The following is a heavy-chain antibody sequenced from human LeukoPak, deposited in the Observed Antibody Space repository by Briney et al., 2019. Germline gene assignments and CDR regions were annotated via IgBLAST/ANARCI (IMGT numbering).Heavy chain of an antibody. CDR2: IIPIFGTA. CDR1: GGTFSSYA. Sequence: GASVKVSCKASGGTFSSYAISWVRQAPGQGLEWMGGIIPIFGTANYAQKLQGRVTMTTDTSTSTAYMELRSLRSDDTAVYYCARGWGIATENDYWGQGTLVTVSS. CDR3: ARGWGIATENDY. V-gene: IGHV1-69*05. J-gene: IGHJ4*02. D-gene: IGHD6-25*01.